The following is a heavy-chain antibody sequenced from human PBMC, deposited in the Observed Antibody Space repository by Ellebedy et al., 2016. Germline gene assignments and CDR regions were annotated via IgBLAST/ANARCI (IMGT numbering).Heavy chain of an antibody. CDR1: GDSISSSAYN. J-gene: IGHJ4*02. Sequence: SETLSLTCTVSGDSISSSAYNWGWIRQPPGKGLEWIGYIYYSGSTNYNPSLKSRVTISVDTSKNQFSLKLSSVTAADTAVYYCARDIVATIPGYWGQGTLVTVSS. D-gene: IGHD5-12*01. V-gene: IGHV4-61*08. CDR3: ARDIVATIPGY. CDR2: IYYSGST.